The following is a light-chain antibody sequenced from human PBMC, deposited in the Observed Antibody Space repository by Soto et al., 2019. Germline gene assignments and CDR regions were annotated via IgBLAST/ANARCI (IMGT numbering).Light chain of an antibody. CDR1: QSVSNY. J-gene: IGKJ5*01. CDR3: QQRSNWPSIS. Sequence: EIVLTQSPATLSLSPGERATLSCRASQSVSNYLAWYQQKPGQAPRLLIYGASNRATGIPARFSGSGSGTDFSLTISSLESEDCAVYYCQQRSNWPSISFGQGTRLEIK. V-gene: IGKV3-11*01. CDR2: GAS.